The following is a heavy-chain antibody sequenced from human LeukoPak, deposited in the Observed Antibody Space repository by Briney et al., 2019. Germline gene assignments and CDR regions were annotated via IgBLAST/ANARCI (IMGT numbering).Heavy chain of an antibody. CDR1: GFTFSSYG. CDR3: ARDFCSSTSCFYDP. D-gene: IGHD2-2*01. V-gene: IGHV3-30*02. Sequence: PGGSLRLSCAASGFTFSSYGMHWVRQAPGKGLEWVAFIRYDGSNKYYVGSVKGRFTISRDNAKNSLYLQMNSLRAEDTAVYYCARDFCSSTSCFYDPWGQGTLVTVSS. CDR2: IRYDGSNK. J-gene: IGHJ5*02.